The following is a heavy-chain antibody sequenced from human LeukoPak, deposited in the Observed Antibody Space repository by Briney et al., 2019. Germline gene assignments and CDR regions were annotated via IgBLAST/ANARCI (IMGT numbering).Heavy chain of an antibody. CDR1: GFTFSSYG. Sequence: GGSLRLSCAASGFTFSSYGMHWVRQAPGKGLEWVAVISYDGSNKYYADSVKGRFTISRDNSKNTLYLQMNSLRAEDTAVYYCARMNDYYFDYWGQGTLVTVSS. CDR2: ISYDGSNK. D-gene: IGHD1-1*01. CDR3: ARMNDYYFDY. J-gene: IGHJ4*02. V-gene: IGHV3-30*03.